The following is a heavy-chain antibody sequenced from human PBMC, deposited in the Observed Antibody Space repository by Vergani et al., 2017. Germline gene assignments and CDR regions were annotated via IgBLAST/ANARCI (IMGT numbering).Heavy chain of an antibody. Sequence: QVQLQESGPGLVKPSETLSLTCAVSGYSISSGYYWGWIRQPPWKGLEWIGSIYHSGSTYYNPSLKSRVTISVDTSKNQFSLKLSSVTAADTAVYYCARGYCSGGSCYSEFFDWGQGTLVTVSS. V-gene: IGHV4-38-2*01. CDR3: ARGYCSGGSCYSEFFD. D-gene: IGHD2-15*01. CDR1: GYSISSGYY. CDR2: IYHSGST. J-gene: IGHJ4*02.